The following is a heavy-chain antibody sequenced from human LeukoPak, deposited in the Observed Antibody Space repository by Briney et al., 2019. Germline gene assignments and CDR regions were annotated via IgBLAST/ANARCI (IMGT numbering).Heavy chain of an antibody. J-gene: IGHJ5*02. CDR3: ARIDDYVWGSYRYNGWFDP. CDR2: IYYSGST. D-gene: IGHD3-16*02. V-gene: IGHV4-59*08. Sequence: PSETLSLTCAVYGGSFSGYYWSWIRQPPGKGLEWIGYIYYSGSTNYNPSLKSRVTISVDTSKNQFSLKLSSVTAADTAVYYCARIDDYVWGSYRYNGWFDPWGQGTLVTVSS. CDR1: GGSFSGYY.